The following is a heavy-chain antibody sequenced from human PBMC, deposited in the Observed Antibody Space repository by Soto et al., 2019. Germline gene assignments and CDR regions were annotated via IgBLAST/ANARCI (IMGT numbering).Heavy chain of an antibody. CDR3: ARWDYDPSYGMDV. J-gene: IGHJ6*02. Sequence: GGSLRLSCAASGFTFRRYGMHGVRQAPGKGLDWVAVISYDGSDKYYADSVKGRFTISRDNSKNTLYLQMNSLRAEDTAVYYCARWDYDPSYGMDVWGQGTTVTVSS. CDR1: GFTFRRYG. CDR2: ISYDGSDK. D-gene: IGHD4-17*01. V-gene: IGHV3-30*03.